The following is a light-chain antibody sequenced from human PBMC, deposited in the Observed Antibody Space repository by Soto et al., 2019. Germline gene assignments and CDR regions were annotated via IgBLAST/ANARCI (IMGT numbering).Light chain of an antibody. V-gene: IGKV1-33*01. J-gene: IGKJ5*01. CDR1: QNINNS. Sequence: DIQMTQSPSSLSASVGDRVTITCQASQNINNSLNWYQQKPGRAPKLLIYDASNLEAGVPSRFSGSASGTDFTSTTSRLQPEDIATYYCQQYENLTTFGQGTRLEIK. CDR3: QQYENLTT. CDR2: DAS.